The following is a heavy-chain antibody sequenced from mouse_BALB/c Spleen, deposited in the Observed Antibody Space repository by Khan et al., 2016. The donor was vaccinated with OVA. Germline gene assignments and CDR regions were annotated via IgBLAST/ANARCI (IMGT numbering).Heavy chain of an antibody. CDR2: ISTYYGDA. CDR3: AREYGSSYRYFDV. J-gene: IGHJ1*01. CDR1: GYTFTHYA. D-gene: IGHD1-1*01. V-gene: IGHV1S137*01. Sequence: QVRLQQSGAELVRPGVSVKISCKGSGYTFTHYAMHWVKQSHAKSLEWIGVISTYYGDASYNQKFKGKATMTVDKSSSTAYMELARLTSEDSAIYFSAREYGSSYRYFDVWGAGTTVTVSS.